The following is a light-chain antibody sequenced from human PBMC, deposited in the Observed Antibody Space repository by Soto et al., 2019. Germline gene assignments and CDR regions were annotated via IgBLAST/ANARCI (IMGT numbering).Light chain of an antibody. CDR2: GAS. CDR1: QSVSNNY. V-gene: IGKV3-20*01. Sequence: EIVLTQSPGTLSLSPGERATLSCRASQSVSNNYLAWYQQKPGQAPRLLIYGASNRATGIPDRFSGGGSGTDFTLNISRLEPEDFAVYYCQQFSSYPLTFGGGTKVDI. J-gene: IGKJ4*02. CDR3: QQFSSYPLT.